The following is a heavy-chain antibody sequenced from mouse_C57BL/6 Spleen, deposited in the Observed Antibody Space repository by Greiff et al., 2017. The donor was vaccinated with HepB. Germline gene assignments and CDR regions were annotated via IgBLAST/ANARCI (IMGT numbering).Heavy chain of an antibody. CDR1: GYTFTSYW. J-gene: IGHJ3*01. V-gene: IGHV1-69*01. D-gene: IGHD4-1*01. CDR2: IDPADSYT. Sequence: QVQLQQPGAELVMPGASVKLSCKASGYTFTSYWMHWVKQRPGQGLEWIGEIDPADSYTNYNQKFKGKSTLTVDKSSSTAYMQLSSLTSEDSAVYYCARGTGFAYWGQGTLVTVSA. CDR3: ARGTGFAY.